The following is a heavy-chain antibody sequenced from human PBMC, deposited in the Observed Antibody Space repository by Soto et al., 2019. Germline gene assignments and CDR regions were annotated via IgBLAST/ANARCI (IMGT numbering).Heavy chain of an antibody. V-gene: IGHV1-69*13. CDR2: IIPIFGTA. D-gene: IGHD3-16*02. Sequence: SVKVSCKASGGTFSSYAISWVRQAPGQGLEWMGGIIPIFGTANYAQKFQGRVTITADESTSTAYMELSSLRSEDTAVYYCARERCGELSYCWFDPWGQGTLVTVSS. J-gene: IGHJ5*02. CDR3: ARERCGELSYCWFDP. CDR1: GGTFSSYA.